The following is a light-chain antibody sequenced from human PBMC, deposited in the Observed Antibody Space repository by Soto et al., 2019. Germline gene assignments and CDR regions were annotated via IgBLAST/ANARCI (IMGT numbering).Light chain of an antibody. J-gene: IGKJ2*01. CDR3: QKYYSSPHT. CDR2: AAS. CDR1: EGISNS. V-gene: IGKV1-27*01. Sequence: DIQMTQSPSSLSASVGNRVTITCRASEGISNSLAWYQQKPGKVPKLIIYAASTLQSGVPSRFRGSGSGTDFTLTISSLQPEDVATYYCQKYYSSPHTFGQGTKLEIK.